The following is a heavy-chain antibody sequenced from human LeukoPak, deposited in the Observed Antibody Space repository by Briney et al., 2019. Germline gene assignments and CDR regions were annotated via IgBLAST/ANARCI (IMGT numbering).Heavy chain of an antibody. V-gene: IGHV4-39*01. CDR1: GGSISSSSYY. J-gene: IGHJ4*02. CDR2: IYYSGST. Sequence: SETLSLTCTVSGGSISSSSYYWGWIRQPPGKGLEWIGGIYYSGSTYYNPSLKSRVTISVDTSKNQFSLKLSSVTAADTAVYYCARTLRYGSGSYYFDYWGQGTLVTVSS. CDR3: ARTLRYGSGSYYFDY. D-gene: IGHD3-10*01.